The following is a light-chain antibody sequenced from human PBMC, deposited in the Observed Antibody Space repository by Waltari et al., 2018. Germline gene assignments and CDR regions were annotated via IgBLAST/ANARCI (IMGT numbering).Light chain of an antibody. Sequence: QAVVTQEPSLTVSPGGTVTLTCGSSTGTVTSGHYPYWFQQKPGQAPRTLIYATTTKNSWTPARFAGSLLGAKAALTRSGAQHEDEAEDFCLLSYSGNWVFGGGTKLTVL. V-gene: IGLV7-46*01. CDR3: LLSYSGNWV. CDR2: ATT. J-gene: IGLJ3*02. CDR1: TGTVTSGHY.